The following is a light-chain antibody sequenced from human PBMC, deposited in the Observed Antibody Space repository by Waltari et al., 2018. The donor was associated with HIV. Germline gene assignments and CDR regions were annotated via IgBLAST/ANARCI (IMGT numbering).Light chain of an antibody. CDR2: SEN. CDR3: STWDDSLNGRV. J-gene: IGLJ3*02. V-gene: IGLV1-44*01. Sequence: QSVLTQPPSASGTPGQWVTISCSGSSSNIGSRSVTWYQQLPGTAPKRLIYSENQRPSGVPDRLSGSKSGTSASLAISGLQSEDEADYYCSTWDDSLNGRVFGGGTKLTVL. CDR1: SSNIGSRS.